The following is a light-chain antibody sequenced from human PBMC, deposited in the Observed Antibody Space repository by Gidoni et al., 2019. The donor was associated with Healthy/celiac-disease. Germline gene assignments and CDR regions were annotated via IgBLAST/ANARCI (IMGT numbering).Light chain of an antibody. CDR3: NSRDSSGNHVV. J-gene: IGLJ2*01. Sequence: SSELPQDPAVSVALGQTVRITCHGDSLRSYYASWYPQKLGQAPVLVIYGKNNRPSGSPERFSGSSSGNTASLTITGAQAEDEADYYCNSRDSSGNHVVFGGGTKLTVL. V-gene: IGLV3-19*01. CDR1: SLRSYY. CDR2: GKN.